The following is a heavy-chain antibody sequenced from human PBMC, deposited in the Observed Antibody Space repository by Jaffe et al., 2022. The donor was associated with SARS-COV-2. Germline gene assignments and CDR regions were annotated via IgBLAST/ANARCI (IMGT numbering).Heavy chain of an antibody. Sequence: EVQLVESGGGLVQPGRSLRLSCAASGFTFDDYAMHWVRQAPGKGLEWVSGISWNSGSIGYADSVKGRFTISRDNAKNSLYLQMNSLRAEDTALYYCAVIAHVAYYYRPRERYGMDVWGQGTTVTVSS. CDR1: GFTFDDYA. CDR3: AVIAHVAYYYRPRERYGMDV. J-gene: IGHJ6*02. CDR2: ISWNSGSI. D-gene: IGHD3-10*01. V-gene: IGHV3-9*01.